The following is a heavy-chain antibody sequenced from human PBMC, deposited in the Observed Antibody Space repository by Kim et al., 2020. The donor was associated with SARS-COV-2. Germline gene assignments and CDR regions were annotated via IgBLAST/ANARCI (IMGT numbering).Heavy chain of an antibody. J-gene: IGHJ2*01. CDR3: AKGGYSSGWYSTEYFDL. CDR1: GFTFDDYA. D-gene: IGHD6-19*01. V-gene: IGHV3-9*01. Sequence: GGSLRLSCAASGFTFDDYAMHWVRQAPGKGLEWVSVISWNSGSIGYADSVKGRFTISRDNAKNSLYLQMNSLRAEDTALYYCAKGGYSSGWYSTEYFDLWGRGTLVTVSS. CDR2: ISWNSGSI.